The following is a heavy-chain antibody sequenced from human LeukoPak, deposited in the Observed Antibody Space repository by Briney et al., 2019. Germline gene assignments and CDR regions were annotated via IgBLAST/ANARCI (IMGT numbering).Heavy chain of an antibody. CDR2: ISYSGST. Sequence: SETLSLTCTVSDDSFSTHYWTCIRQPPGKGLECIGYISYSGSTNYNPSLTSRVTIAVDTSKKQFSLKLSSVTAADTAVYYCARDPTTVTKGFDIWGQGTLVTVSS. D-gene: IGHD4-17*01. V-gene: IGHV4-59*11. CDR3: ARDPTTVTKGFDI. CDR1: DDSFSTHY. J-gene: IGHJ3*02.